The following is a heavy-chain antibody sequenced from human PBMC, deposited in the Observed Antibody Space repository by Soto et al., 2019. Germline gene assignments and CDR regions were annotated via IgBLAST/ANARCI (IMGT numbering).Heavy chain of an antibody. CDR1: GFTFSNAW. Sequence: EVQLVESGGGLVKPGGSLRLSCAASGFTFSNAWMNWVRQAPGKGLEWVVRIKSKTDGGTTDYAAPVKGRFIISREESKNTLYPQMNSLKTEDPAVDYCTTVWYYVNSSRFPPLDYWGQGALVTVSS. V-gene: IGHV3-15*07. CDR2: IKSKTDGGTT. J-gene: IGHJ4*02. D-gene: IGHD3-22*01. CDR3: TTVWYYVNSSRFPPLDY.